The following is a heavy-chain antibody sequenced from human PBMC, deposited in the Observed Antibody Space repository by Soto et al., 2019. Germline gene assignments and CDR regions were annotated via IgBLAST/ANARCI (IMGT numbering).Heavy chain of an antibody. D-gene: IGHD6-19*01. CDR3: ARDLGLRIAVAGTGGMEV. CDR1: GYTFTSYY. V-gene: IGHV1-46*01. Sequence: ASVKVSCKASGYTFTSYYMHWVRQAPGQGLEWMGIINPSGGSTSYAQKFQGRVTMTRDTSTSTVYMELSSLRSEDTAVYYGARDLGLRIAVAGTGGMEVWGQGTTVTVSS. J-gene: IGHJ6*02. CDR2: INPSGGST.